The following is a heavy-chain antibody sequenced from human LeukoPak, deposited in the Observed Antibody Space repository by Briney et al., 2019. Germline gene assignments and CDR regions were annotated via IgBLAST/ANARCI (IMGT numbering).Heavy chain of an antibody. D-gene: IGHD6-19*01. V-gene: IGHV3-23*01. CDR2: ISGSGGGT. CDR1: GLTFSSYA. Sequence: GGSLRLSCAASGLTFSSYAMSWVRQSPGKGLEWVSGISGSGGGTYYADSVKGRFTISRDNSKNTLYLQMNSLRTEDTAVYYCAKAPASGWYYFDYWGQGTLVTVSS. J-gene: IGHJ4*02. CDR3: AKAPASGWYYFDY.